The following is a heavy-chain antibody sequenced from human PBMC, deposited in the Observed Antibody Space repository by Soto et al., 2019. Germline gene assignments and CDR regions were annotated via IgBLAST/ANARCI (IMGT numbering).Heavy chain of an antibody. Sequence: GGSLRLSCAASGFRVSSYAMSWVRQAPGKGLEWVSAISDSGDNTHYADSVKGRFTISRDNSRDTMYLQMNSLRAEDTAVYHCAKRAVSGTVHFDHWGQGTLVTVSS. J-gene: IGHJ4*02. CDR3: AKRAVSGTVHFDH. D-gene: IGHD6-19*01. CDR2: ISDSGDNT. CDR1: GFRVSSYA. V-gene: IGHV3-23*01.